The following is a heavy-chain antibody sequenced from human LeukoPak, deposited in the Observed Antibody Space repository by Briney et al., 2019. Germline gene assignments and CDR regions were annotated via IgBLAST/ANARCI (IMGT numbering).Heavy chain of an antibody. J-gene: IGHJ4*02. CDR3: ARNKYPTYYYGSGSEN. CDR2: IYTSGST. CDR1: GGSVSSYY. D-gene: IGHD3-10*01. V-gene: IGHV4-4*07. Sequence: SETLSLTCTVSGGSVSSYYWSWIRQPAGKGLEWIGRIYTSGSTNYNPSLKSRVTISVDTSKNQFSLKLSSVTAADTAVYYCARNKYPTYYYGSGSENWGQGTLVTVSS.